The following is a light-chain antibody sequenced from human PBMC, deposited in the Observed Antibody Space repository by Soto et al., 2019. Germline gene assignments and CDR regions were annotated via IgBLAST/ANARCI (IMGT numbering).Light chain of an antibody. V-gene: IGLV2-14*03. CDR3: KSYTSSNTYV. CDR2: DVK. J-gene: IGLJ1*01. Sequence: QSVLTQPASVSGSPGQSITISCTGTSSDVGAYTYVSWYQHRPGRAPKLMIYDVKNRPSGISDRFSGSKSGNTASLTITGLKAENEADYYCKSYTSSNTYVFGTVTKVTGL. CDR1: SSDVGAYTY.